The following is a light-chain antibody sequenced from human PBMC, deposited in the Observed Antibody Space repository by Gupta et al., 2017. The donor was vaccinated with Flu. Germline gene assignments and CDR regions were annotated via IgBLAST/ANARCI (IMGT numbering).Light chain of an antibody. Sequence: IVLQQFPGSLSLSPGETATLRCRASQSVRDKQFAWYRQKEGRPPTLLIYRVSERDAGVPERFTGTGEGSDYTLTITNLEPEDCETYYCQQYSDSFTFGPGTRV. CDR3: QQYSDSFT. CDR1: QSVRDKQ. V-gene: IGKV3-20*01. J-gene: IGKJ3*01. CDR2: RVS.